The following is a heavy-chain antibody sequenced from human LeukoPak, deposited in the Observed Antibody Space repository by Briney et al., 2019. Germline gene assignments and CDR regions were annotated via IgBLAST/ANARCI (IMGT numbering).Heavy chain of an antibody. CDR3: AKYIVANTYAFDI. V-gene: IGHV3-23*01. CDR1: GFTFSSYA. CDR2: ISGSGGST. Sequence: GGSLRLSCAASGFTFSSYAMSWVRQAPGKGLEWVSAISGSGGSTYYADSVKGRFTISRDNSKNTLYLQMNSLRAGDTAVYYCAKYIVANTYAFDIWGQGTMVTVSS. D-gene: IGHD5-12*01. J-gene: IGHJ3*02.